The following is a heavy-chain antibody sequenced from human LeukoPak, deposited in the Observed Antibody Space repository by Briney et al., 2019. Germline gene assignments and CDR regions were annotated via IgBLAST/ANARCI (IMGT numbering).Heavy chain of an antibody. J-gene: IGHJ6*02. CDR1: GFTFSSYS. D-gene: IGHD3-10*01. CDR2: ISSSGSSI. Sequence: GGSLRLSCAASGFTFSSYSMNWVRQAPGKGLEWVSSISSSGSSIYYADSVKGRFTISRDNAKNSLYLQMNSLRAEDTAVYYCAREVVRGIIEYFGMDVWGQGTTVTVSS. V-gene: IGHV3-21*01. CDR3: AREVVRGIIEYFGMDV.